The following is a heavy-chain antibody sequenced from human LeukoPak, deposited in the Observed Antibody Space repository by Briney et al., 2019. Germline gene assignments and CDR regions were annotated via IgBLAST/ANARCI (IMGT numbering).Heavy chain of an antibody. Sequence: SVKVSCKASGGTFSSYAISWVRQAPGQGLEWMGGIIPIFGTSNYAQKFQGRVTIIADVSTTTAYMEMSSLRSDDTAVYYCARDNSVGDIAWWFDPWGQGTLVTVSS. CDR2: IIPIFGTS. D-gene: IGHD3-16*02. V-gene: IGHV1-69*13. CDR3: ARDNSVGDIAWWFDP. CDR1: GGTFSSYA. J-gene: IGHJ5*02.